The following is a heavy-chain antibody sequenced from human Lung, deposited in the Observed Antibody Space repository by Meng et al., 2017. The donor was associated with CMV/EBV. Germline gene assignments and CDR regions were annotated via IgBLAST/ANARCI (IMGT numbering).Heavy chain of an antibody. V-gene: IGHV7-4-1*02. D-gene: IGHD6-25*01. Sequence: QVKLVESGSELKKPGASVRISCKASGYTFTTYGMNWVRQAPGQGLEWMGWINTNTGKPTYAQGLTGRFVFSLDTSDSTAYLQISSLKAEDTAVYYCARDSEAADYWGQGTLVTVSS. CDR3: ARDSEAADY. CDR1: GYTFTTYG. CDR2: INTNTGKP. J-gene: IGHJ4*02.